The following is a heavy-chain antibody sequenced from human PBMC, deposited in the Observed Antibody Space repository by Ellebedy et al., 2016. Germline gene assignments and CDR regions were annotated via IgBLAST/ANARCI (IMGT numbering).Heavy chain of an antibody. V-gene: IGHV4-39*07. CDR3: AGGAIAVAGTPFDY. J-gene: IGHJ4*02. Sequence: SETLSLTCTVSGGSISSSSYYWGWIRQPPGKGLEWIGSIYYSGSTYYNPSLKSRVTISVDTSKNQFSLKLSSVTAADAAVYYCAGGAIAVAGTPFDYWGQGTLVTVSS. D-gene: IGHD6-19*01. CDR2: IYYSGST. CDR1: GGSISSSSYY.